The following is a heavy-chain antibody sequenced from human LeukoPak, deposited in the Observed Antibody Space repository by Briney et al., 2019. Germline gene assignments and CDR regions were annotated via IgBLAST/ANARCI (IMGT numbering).Heavy chain of an antibody. V-gene: IGHV3-21*04. D-gene: IGHD2-2*01. CDR1: GFTFSSYS. Sequence: GGSLRLSCAASGFTFSSYSMNWVRQAPGKGLEWVSSISSSSSYIYYADSVKGRFTISRDNSKNTLYLQMNSLRAEDTAVYYCAKDQVVVPAYTNYWGQGTLVTVSS. J-gene: IGHJ4*02. CDR3: AKDQVVVPAYTNY. CDR2: ISSSSSYI.